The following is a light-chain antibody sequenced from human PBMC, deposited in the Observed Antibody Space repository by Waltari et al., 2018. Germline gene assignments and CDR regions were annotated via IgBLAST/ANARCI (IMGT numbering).Light chain of an antibody. CDR3: VSYTRNNTSI. V-gene: IGLV2-14*01. Sequence: QSALTQPASVSGSPGQSSTISCTGTSSDVGGYNYVSWFQQHPGKAPKVMIYEVSRRPSGVSDRFSGSKSGNTASLTISGLQAEDEADYYCVSYTRNNTSIFGGGTKLTVL. CDR1: SSDVGGYNY. J-gene: IGLJ2*01. CDR2: EVS.